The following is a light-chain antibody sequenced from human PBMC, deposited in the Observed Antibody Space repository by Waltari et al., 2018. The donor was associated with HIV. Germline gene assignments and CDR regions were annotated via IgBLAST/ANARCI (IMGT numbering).Light chain of an antibody. J-gene: IGKJ2*02. CDR2: DAS. CDR3: QQYYQWPPCI. Sequence: DIVMTQSPATLSVSPGERATLSCRASQNVLSHIAWSQQKPGQAPRLLIYDASTRATGIPARFSGSGSGTEFTLFISSLQSEDFAVYYCQQYYQWPPCIFGQGTKVETK. V-gene: IGKV3-15*01. CDR1: QNVLSH.